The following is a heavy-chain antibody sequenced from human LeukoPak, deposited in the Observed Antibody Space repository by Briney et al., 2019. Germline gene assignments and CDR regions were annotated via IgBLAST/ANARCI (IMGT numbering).Heavy chain of an antibody. CDR3: AKALYYGDYYVIDY. CDR1: GFTFSSYA. J-gene: IGHJ4*02. D-gene: IGHD4-17*01. Sequence: GSLRLSCAASGFTFSSYAMHWVRQAPGKGLEWVAFIRYDGSNKYYADSVKGRFTISRDNSKNTLYLQMNSLRAEDTAVYYCAKALYYGDYYVIDYWGQGTLVTVSS. CDR2: IRYDGSNK. V-gene: IGHV3-30*02.